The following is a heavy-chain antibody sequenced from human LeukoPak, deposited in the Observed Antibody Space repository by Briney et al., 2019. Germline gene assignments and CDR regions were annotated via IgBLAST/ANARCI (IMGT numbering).Heavy chain of an antibody. D-gene: IGHD6-13*01. CDR1: GLTFSSYA. J-gene: IGHJ4*02. V-gene: IGHV3-23*03. Sequence: GGSLRLSCAASGLTFSSYAMSWVRQAPGKGLEWVSVISSGGSTDYADSVTGRFTISRDNSKNTLNLQMNSLRAEDTAVYYSVKVAAPGSGGRGGYWGQGTLVTVSS. CDR3: VKVAAPGSGGRGGY. CDR2: ISSGGST.